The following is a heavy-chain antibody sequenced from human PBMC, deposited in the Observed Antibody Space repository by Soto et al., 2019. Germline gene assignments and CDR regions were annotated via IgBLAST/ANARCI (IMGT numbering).Heavy chain of an antibody. V-gene: IGHV3-23*01. J-gene: IGHJ4*02. D-gene: IGHD6-6*01. CDR3: AKAMSTPSRPRNYFDY. CDR1: GFSFSNFA. CDR2: ISGGGGTT. Sequence: GGSLRLSCAASGFSFSNFAMSWVRQAPGKGLEWVSVISGGGGTTYYADSVKGRFTISRDNSKNTLYLQMDSLRAEDTALYYCAKAMSTPSRPRNYFDYWGQGTLVTVSS.